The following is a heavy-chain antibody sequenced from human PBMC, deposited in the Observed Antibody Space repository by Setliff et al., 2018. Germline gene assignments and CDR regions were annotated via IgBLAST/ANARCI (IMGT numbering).Heavy chain of an antibody. D-gene: IGHD3-16*01. V-gene: IGHV3-7*01. CDR1: GFSFSSYW. CDR2: IRQDGSIK. Sequence: HPGGSLRLSCATSGFSFSSYWMTWVRQAPGKGLEWVADIRQDGSIKYYVDSVKGRFTISRDNAEKSLYLQMNSLRAEDTAMYYCAKDETWGEGTGQYYSPDAFDIWGQGTMVTVSS. CDR3: AKDETWGEGTGQYYSPDAFDI. J-gene: IGHJ3*02.